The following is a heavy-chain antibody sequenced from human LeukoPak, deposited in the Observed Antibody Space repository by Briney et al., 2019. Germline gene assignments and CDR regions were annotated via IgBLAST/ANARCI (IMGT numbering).Heavy chain of an antibody. J-gene: IGHJ4*02. D-gene: IGHD6-13*01. CDR3: AKGGARVSSSWYHYFDY. V-gene: IGHV3-48*03. Sequence: PGGSLRLSCAASGVTFSSDEMNWGRQAPGKGLEWGSYVSSSGSTIYYADSVKGRFTISRDNAKNSLYLQMNSLRAEDTALYYCAKGGARVSSSWYHYFDYWGQGTLVTVSS. CDR1: GVTFSSDE. CDR2: VSSSGSTI.